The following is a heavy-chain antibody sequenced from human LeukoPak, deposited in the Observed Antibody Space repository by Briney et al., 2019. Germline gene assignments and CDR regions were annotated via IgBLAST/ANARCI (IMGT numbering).Heavy chain of an antibody. CDR3: ARDGTGYSSSWYAFDI. V-gene: IGHV4-59*12. CDR1: GGSISSYY. J-gene: IGHJ3*02. D-gene: IGHD6-13*01. Sequence: SETLSLTCNVSGGSISSYYWSWIRQPPGRGLEYIGYVSYNGRPNYNPSLQGRVTMSVDTSKNQFSLKLSSVTAADTAVYYCARDGTGYSSSWYAFDIWGQGTMVTVSS. CDR2: VSYNGRP.